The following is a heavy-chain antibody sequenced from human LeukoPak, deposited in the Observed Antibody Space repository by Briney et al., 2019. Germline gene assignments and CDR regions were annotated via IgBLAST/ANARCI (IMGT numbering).Heavy chain of an antibody. V-gene: IGHV4-34*01. CDR1: GGSFSGYY. CDR3: ARGRLLDWFDP. J-gene: IGHJ5*02. Sequence: PSEILSLTCAVYGGSFSGYYWSWIRQPPGKGLEWIGEINHSGSTNYNPSLKSRVTISVDTSKNQFYLKLSAVTAADTAVYYCARGRLLDWFDPWGQGTLVTVSS. CDR2: INHSGST. D-gene: IGHD5-18*01.